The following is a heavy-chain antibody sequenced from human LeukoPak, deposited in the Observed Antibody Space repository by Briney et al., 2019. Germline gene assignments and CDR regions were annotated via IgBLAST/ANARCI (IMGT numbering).Heavy chain of an antibody. CDR2: IYSGGST. D-gene: IGHD6-19*01. Sequence: PGGSLRLSCAASGFTVSSSYMSWVRQAPGKGLEWVSVIYSGGSTYYADSVKGRFTISRDNSKNTLYLQMNSLRAEDTAVYYCAKGRKAVADDFDYWGQGTLVTVSS. CDR1: GFTVSSSY. J-gene: IGHJ4*02. V-gene: IGHV3-53*01. CDR3: AKGRKAVADDFDY.